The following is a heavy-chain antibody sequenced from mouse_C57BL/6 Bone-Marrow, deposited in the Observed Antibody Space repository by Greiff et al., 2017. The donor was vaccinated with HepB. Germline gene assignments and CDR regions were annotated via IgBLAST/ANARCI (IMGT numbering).Heavy chain of an antibody. Sequence: VQLQQPGTELVKPGASVKLSCKASGYTFTSYWMHWVKQRPGQGLEWIGNINPSNGGTNYNEKFKSKATLTVDKSSSTAYMQLSSLTSEDSAVYYCARSVITTVVAPWDWYFDVWGTGTTVTVSS. CDR1: GYTFTSYW. D-gene: IGHD1-1*01. CDR2: INPSNGGT. CDR3: ARSVITTVVAPWDWYFDV. V-gene: IGHV1-53*01. J-gene: IGHJ1*03.